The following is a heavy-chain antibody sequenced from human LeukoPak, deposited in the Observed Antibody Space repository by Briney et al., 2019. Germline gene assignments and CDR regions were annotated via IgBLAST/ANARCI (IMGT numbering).Heavy chain of an antibody. CDR2: IIPILGIA. Sequence: RGASVKVSCKASGSTFSSYAISWVRQAPGQGLEWMGRIIPILGIANYAQKFQGRVTITADKSTSTAYMELSSLRSEDTAVYYCAREYYGSGSYHPPDYWGQGTLVTVSS. D-gene: IGHD3-10*01. V-gene: IGHV1-69*04. J-gene: IGHJ4*02. CDR3: AREYYGSGSYHPPDY. CDR1: GSTFSSYA.